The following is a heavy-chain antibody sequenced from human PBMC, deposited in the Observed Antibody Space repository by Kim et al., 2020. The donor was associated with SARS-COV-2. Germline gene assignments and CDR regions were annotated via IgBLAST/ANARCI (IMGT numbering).Heavy chain of an antibody. D-gene: IGHD6-19*01. Sequence: ASVKVSCKASGDTLTGYYMHWVRQAPGQGLEWMGWINPNSGGTNYAQKFQGRVTVTRDTSISTVYMELRSLRSDDTAVYYCARDHCTRSGCYDDYYYGMGDWGQGTPVTVSS. CDR1: GDTLTGYY. J-gene: IGHJ6*02. CDR2: INPNSGGT. V-gene: IGHV1-2*02. CDR3: ARDHCTRSGCYDDYYYGMGD.